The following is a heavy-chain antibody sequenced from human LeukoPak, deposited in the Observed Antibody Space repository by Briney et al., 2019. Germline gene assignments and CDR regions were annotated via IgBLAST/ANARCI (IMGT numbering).Heavy chain of an antibody. D-gene: IGHD6-19*01. J-gene: IGHJ5*02. CDR2: INHSGST. Sequence: SETLSLTCAVYGGSFSGYYWSWIRQPPGKGLEWIGEINHSGSTNYNPSLKSRVTISVDTSKNQSSLKLSSVTAADTAVYYCARGGRSGWYDWFDPWGQGTLVTVSS. CDR1: GGSFSGYY. V-gene: IGHV4-34*01. CDR3: ARGGRSGWYDWFDP.